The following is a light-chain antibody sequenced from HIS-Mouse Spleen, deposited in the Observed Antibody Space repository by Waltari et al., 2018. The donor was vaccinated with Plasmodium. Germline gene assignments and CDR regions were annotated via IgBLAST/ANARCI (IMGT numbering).Light chain of an antibody. V-gene: IGLV1-51*01. CDR1: SSNIGNNY. J-gene: IGLJ2*01. Sequence: QSVLTQPPSVSAPPGQKVTISCSGSSSNIGNNYVSWYQQLPGTAPKLLIYDNNKRPSGIPDRCSGSKSGTSATLGITGLQTGDEADYYCGTWDSSLSAGVVFGGGTKLTVL. CDR3: GTWDSSLSAGVV. CDR2: DNN.